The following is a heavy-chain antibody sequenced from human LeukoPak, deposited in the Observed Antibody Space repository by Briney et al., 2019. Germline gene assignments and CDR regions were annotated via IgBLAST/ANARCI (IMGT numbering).Heavy chain of an antibody. J-gene: IGHJ4*02. CDR2: VYHSGSI. V-gene: IGHV4-38-2*02. D-gene: IGHD3-3*01. CDR3: GSQKEWSLTEYHFDY. Sequence: SETLSLTCTVSGYSISSGYYCGWIRQPPGKGVEWSGSVYHSGSIYYNPSLKSRVTISMDKSKNQFSLKLTAVPAADTAVYYCGSQKEWSLTEYHFDYWGQGTLVTISS. CDR1: GYSISSGYY.